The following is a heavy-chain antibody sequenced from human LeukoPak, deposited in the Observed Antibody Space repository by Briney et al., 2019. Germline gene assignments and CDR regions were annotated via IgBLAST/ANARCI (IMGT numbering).Heavy chain of an antibody. CDR3: ARTTGRDAFDI. CDR2: IYHSGST. D-gene: IGHD1-26*01. V-gene: IGHV4-38-2*02. Sequence: SETLSLTCTVSGYAISSGYYWGWIRQPPRKGLEWIGSIYHSGSTYYNPSLKSRVTISVDTSKNQFSLKLSSVTSADMAVYYCARTTGRDAFDIWGQGTMVTVSS. J-gene: IGHJ3*02. CDR1: GYAISSGYY.